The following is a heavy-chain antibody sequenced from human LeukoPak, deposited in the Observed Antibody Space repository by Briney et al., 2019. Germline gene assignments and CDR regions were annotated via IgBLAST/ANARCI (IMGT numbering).Heavy chain of an antibody. CDR1: GYTFTTYH. D-gene: IGHD3-10*01. CDR3: AREAYGSETYYSVDY. CDR2: INPSGNNT. Sequence: ASVKVSCKASGYTFTTYHMHWVRQAPGQGLGWMGIINPSGNNTNYAQKFQGRVTMTKDTSTNTVYMELSSLRSEDAAIYYCAREAYGSETYYSVDYWGHGTLVTVSS. J-gene: IGHJ4*01. V-gene: IGHV1-46*01.